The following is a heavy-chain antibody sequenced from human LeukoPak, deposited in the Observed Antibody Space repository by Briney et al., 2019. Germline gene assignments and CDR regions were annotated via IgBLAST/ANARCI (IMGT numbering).Heavy chain of an antibody. CDR1: GYTFTSYG. Sequence: ASVKVSCKASGYTFTSYGISWVRQAPGQGLEWMGWNSAYNGNTNYAQKLQGRVTMTTDTSTSTAYMELSSLRSEDTAVYYCARTDLVVVAAGASYFDYWGQGTLVTVSS. V-gene: IGHV1-18*01. CDR3: ARTDLVVVAAGASYFDY. D-gene: IGHD2-15*01. J-gene: IGHJ4*02. CDR2: NSAYNGNT.